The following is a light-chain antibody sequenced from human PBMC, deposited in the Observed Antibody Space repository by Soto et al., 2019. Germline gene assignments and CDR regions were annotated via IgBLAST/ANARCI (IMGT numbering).Light chain of an antibody. CDR1: SSNIGSYH. V-gene: IGLV1-47*01. J-gene: IGLJ2*01. CDR2: RDN. CDR3: AAWDDSLSGVV. Sequence: QSVLTQPPSASGTPGQRVTISCSGSSSNIGSYHVYWYQQLTGTAPKLLIYRDNQRPSGVPDRFSGSKSGTSASLAISGLRSEDEADYYCAAWDDSLSGVVFGGGTKLTVL.